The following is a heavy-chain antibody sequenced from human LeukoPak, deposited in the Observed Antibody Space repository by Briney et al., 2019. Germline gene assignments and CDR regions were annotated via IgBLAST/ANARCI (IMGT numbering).Heavy chain of an antibody. CDR3: ARGPAGFN. D-gene: IGHD3-10*01. J-gene: IGHJ4*02. Sequence: GGSLRLSCAASGFTVSSNHMSWVRQAPGKGLEWVSVIYSGGSTDYADSVKGRFTISRDNLKNTLYLQMNSLRAEDTAVYYCARGPAGFNWGQGTLVTFSS. CDR2: IYSGGST. V-gene: IGHV3-53*01. CDR1: GFTVSSNH.